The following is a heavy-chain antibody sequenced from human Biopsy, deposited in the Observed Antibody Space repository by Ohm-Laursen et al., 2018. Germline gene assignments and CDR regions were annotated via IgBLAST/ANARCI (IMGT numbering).Heavy chain of an antibody. J-gene: IGHJ1*01. CDR2: NIPILGTG. D-gene: IGHD3-9*01. CDR1: ERTFSNYG. CDR3: ATKLTGYFHH. Sequence: ASVKVSCKPPERTFSNYGVNWARQAPGQGLEWLGGNIPILGTGNYAQKFQDRVTVAADTSTSTATMELRSLRSDDTAVYYCATKLTGYFHHWGQGTLVIVSS. V-gene: IGHV1-69*06.